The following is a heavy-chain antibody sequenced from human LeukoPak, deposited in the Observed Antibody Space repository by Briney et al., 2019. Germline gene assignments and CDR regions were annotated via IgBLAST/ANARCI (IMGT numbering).Heavy chain of an antibody. CDR3: ARDVGITVADSFDP. V-gene: IGHV1-18*01. J-gene: IGHJ5*02. CDR2: IHIYRGNT. Sequence: ASVKVSCKASGYSSTNYGISWVRQAPGQGLEWKGWIHIYRGNTNYAQKFQGRVTMTTATSTSTVYMEVRGLRSDDTAMYYCARDVGITVADSFDPWGQGTLVTVSS. D-gene: IGHD6-13*01. CDR1: GYSSTNYG.